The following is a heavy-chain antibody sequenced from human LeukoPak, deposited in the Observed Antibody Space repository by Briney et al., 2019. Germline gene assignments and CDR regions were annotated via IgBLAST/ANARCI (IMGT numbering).Heavy chain of an antibody. D-gene: IGHD6-19*01. J-gene: IGHJ4*02. CDR2: ISGSGSII. CDR1: GFTFSGYS. CDR3: ARGDASGWSY. Sequence: GGSLRLSCAASGFTFSGYSMNWVPQAPGKGLVWLSYISGSGSIIYYAGSVKGRFTISRDNAKNSLYLQMNSLRDEDTAVYYCARGDASGWSYWGQGTLVTVSS. V-gene: IGHV3-48*02.